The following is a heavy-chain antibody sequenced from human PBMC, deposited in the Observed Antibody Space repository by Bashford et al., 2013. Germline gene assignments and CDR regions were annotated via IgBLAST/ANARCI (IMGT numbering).Heavy chain of an antibody. CDR3: ARPVARGRSSSGFDS. J-gene: IGHJ4*02. CDR1: GGSFSGYY. D-gene: IGHD6-6*01. V-gene: IGHV4-39*01. Sequence: SETLSLTCAVYGGSFSGYYWGWIRQPQEGAGVDWEYLLYGNTYYNPSLKSRVTISVDTSKNQFSLRLTSVTAADTAVYLCARPVARGRSSSGFDSWGQGTLVTVSS. CDR2: LLYGNT.